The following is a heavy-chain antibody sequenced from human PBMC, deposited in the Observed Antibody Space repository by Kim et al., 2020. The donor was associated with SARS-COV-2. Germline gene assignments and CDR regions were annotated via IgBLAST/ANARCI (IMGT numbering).Heavy chain of an antibody. CDR1: CGSISSGGYY. CDR2: IYYSGST. CDR3: ARARVTMIVVVQAFDI. J-gene: IGHJ3*02. D-gene: IGHD3-22*01. V-gene: IGHV4-31*03. Sequence: SETLSLTCTVSCGSISSGGYYWSWIRQHPGKGLEWIGYIYYSGSTYYNPSLKSRVTISVDTSKNQFSLKLSSVTAADTAVYYCARARVTMIVVVQAFDIWGQGTMVTVSS.